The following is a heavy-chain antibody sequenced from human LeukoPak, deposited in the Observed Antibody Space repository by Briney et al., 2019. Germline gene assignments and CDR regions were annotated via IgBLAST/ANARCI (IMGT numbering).Heavy chain of an antibody. CDR2: ISSNGGST. J-gene: IGHJ4*02. Sequence: GGSLRLSCAASGFTFSSYAMHWVRQAPGKGLEYVSAISSNGGSTYYANSVKGRFTISRDNSKNTLYLQMGSLRAEDMAVYYCARARGIAVAVAFDYWGQGTPVTVSS. CDR1: GFTFSSYA. CDR3: ARARGIAVAVAFDY. D-gene: IGHD6-19*01. V-gene: IGHV3-64*01.